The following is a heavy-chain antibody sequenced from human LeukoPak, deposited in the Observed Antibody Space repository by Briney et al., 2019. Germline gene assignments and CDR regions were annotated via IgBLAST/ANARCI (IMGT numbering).Heavy chain of an antibody. CDR1: GGSISSSSYY. CDR2: IYNSGST. CDR3: ARQLELRTTGPD. J-gene: IGHJ4*02. Sequence: LETLSVTCTVSGGSISSSSYYWGWIRQPPGKGLEWIGSIYNSGSTYYNPSLKSRVTISVDTSKNQFSLTLNSVTAADTAVYYCARQLELRTTGPDWGQGTLVPVSS. D-gene: IGHD1-7*01. V-gene: IGHV4-39*01.